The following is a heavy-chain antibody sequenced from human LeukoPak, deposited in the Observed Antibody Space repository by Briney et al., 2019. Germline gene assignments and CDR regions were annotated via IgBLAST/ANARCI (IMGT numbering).Heavy chain of an antibody. CDR3: ARIPGRLRADYYYYYMDV. D-gene: IGHD5-12*01. CDR1: GYTFTSYG. Sequence: ASVKVSCKASGYTFTSYGISWVRQAPGQGLEWMGWISAYNGNTNYAPKLQGRVTMTTDTSTSTAYMELRGLRSDDTAVYYCARIPGRLRADYYYYYMDVWGKGTTVTVSS. J-gene: IGHJ6*03. CDR2: ISAYNGNT. V-gene: IGHV1-18*01.